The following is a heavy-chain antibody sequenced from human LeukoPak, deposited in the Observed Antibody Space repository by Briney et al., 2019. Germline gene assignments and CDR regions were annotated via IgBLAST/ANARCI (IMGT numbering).Heavy chain of an antibody. V-gene: IGHV3-23*01. CDR3: AKGQHSYGPRGLFVY. D-gene: IGHD5-18*01. Sequence: GGSLRLSCAASGFTFRSFGMGWVRQAPGKGLEWEAIITGAGINTHHADSVKGRFILSRDDSKETLFLQMNGLRAEGTAVYYCAKGQHSYGPRGLFVYWGQGGLVTLSS. J-gene: IGHJ4*02. CDR2: ITGAGINT. CDR1: GFTFRSFG.